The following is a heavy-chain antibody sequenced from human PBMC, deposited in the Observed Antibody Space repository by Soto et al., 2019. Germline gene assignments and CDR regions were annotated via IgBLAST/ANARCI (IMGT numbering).Heavy chain of an antibody. J-gene: IGHJ6*03. CDR2: INDSGIT. CDR3: ALIPVRFSTFYHYIDV. Sequence: QVQLQQWGAGLLKPSETLSLTCAVYGGSFSGYYWSWIRQPPGKGLEWIGEINDSGITNYNPSLKSRVIIAAHTSKYQISLKLSSVTAADADVYYYALIPVRFSTFYHYIDVWGKGTTVTVSS. D-gene: IGHD3-10*01. CDR1: GGSFSGYY. V-gene: IGHV4-34*01.